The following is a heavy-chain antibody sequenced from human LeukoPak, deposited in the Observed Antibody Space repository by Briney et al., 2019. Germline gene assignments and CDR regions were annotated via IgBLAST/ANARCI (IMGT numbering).Heavy chain of an antibody. CDR3: ARDRGSGWFYYDY. V-gene: IGHV4-59*01. CDR1: GGSISSYY. D-gene: IGHD6-19*01. CDR2: IYYSGGT. J-gene: IGHJ4*02. Sequence: SETLSLTCTVSGGSISSYYWSWIRQPPGKGREWIGYIYYSGGTNYNPSLKSRVTISVDTSKNQFSLKLSSVTAADTAVYYCARDRGSGWFYYDYWGQGTLVTVSS.